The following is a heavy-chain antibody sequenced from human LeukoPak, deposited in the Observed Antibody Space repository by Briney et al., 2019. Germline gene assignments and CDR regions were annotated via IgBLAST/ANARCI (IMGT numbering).Heavy chain of an antibody. CDR2: IYYSGST. D-gene: IGHD3-16*01. CDR3: ARHGGAVYWYFDL. J-gene: IGHJ2*01. Sequence: SETLSLTCTVSGGSISSYYWSWIRQPPGKGLEWIGYIYYSGSTNYNPSLKSRVTISVDTSKNQFSLKLSSVTAADTAVYYCARHGGAVYWYFDLWGRGTLVTVSS. V-gene: IGHV4-59*08. CDR1: GGSISSYY.